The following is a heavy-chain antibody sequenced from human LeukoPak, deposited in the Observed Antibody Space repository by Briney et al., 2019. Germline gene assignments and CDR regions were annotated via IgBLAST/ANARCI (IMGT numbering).Heavy chain of an antibody. CDR1: GFTFSSYW. CDR3: ARWPKQQLDNYFDY. J-gene: IGHJ4*02. V-gene: IGHV3-7*01. Sequence: GGSLRLSCAASGFTFSSYWMSWVRQAPGKGLEWVANIKQDGSEKYYVDSVKGRFTISRDNAKNSLYPQMNSLRAEDTAVYYCARWPKQQLDNYFDYWGQGTLVTVSS. D-gene: IGHD6-13*01. CDR2: IKQDGSEK.